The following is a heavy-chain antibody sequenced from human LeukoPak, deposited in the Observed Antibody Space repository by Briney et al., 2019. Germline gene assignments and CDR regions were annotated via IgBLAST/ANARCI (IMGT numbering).Heavy chain of an antibody. D-gene: IGHD3-10*02. CDR3: ARAASMSGVFPDY. CDR1: GFTFSSYS. V-gene: IGHV3-21*01. CDR2: ISSSSSNI. Sequence: PGGSLRLSCAASGFTFSSYSMNWVRQAPGKGLEWVSCISSSSSNIYYADSVKGRFTISRDNAKDSLYLQMNSLRAEDTAVYYCARAASMSGVFPDYWGQGTLVTVSS. J-gene: IGHJ4*02.